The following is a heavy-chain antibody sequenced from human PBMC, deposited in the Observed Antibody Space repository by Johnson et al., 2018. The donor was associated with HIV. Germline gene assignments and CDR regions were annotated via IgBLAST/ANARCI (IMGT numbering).Heavy chain of an antibody. CDR3: ASGVTARAPVFI. CDR1: GFTVRSNY. J-gene: IGHJ3*02. CDR2: ISGRGGST. D-gene: IGHD6-6*01. Sequence: VQLVESGGGLVQPGRSLRLSCAASGFTVRSNYMSWVRQAPGKGLEWVSAISGRGGSTYYADLVKGRFTISRDNSRNTRYLQMNLLRPEDTAVYYCASGVTARAPVFIWGQGTMVTVSS. V-gene: IGHV3-23*04.